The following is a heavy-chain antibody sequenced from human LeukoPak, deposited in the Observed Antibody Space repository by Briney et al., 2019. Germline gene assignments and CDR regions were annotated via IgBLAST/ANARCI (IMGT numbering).Heavy chain of an antibody. J-gene: IGHJ3*02. D-gene: IGHD2/OR15-2a*01. CDR3: ARGDTSLQRNDALDI. V-gene: IGHV3-21*01. CDR1: GFTFSSYA. CDR2: ISLTSNDI. Sequence: SGGSLRLSCAASGFTFSSYAMNWVRQAPGKGLEWVSSISLTSNDIYYAASVRGRFIISRDNAKNLLSPQMNSLRAEDTALYYCARGDTSLQRNDALDIWGQGTMVSVSS.